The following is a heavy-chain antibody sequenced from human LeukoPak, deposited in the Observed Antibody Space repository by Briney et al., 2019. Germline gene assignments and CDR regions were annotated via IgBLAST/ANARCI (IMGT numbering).Heavy chain of an antibody. CDR2: IKEDGSEK. J-gene: IGHJ4*02. CDR3: AKDKYSGSYGPLDY. D-gene: IGHD1-26*01. CDR1: GFTFSSYW. Sequence: RGSLRLSCAASGFTFSSYWMSWVRQAPGKGLEWVANIKEDGSEKYYVDSVKGRFTISRDNAKNSLYLQVNSLRAEDTAVYYCAKDKYSGSYGPLDYWGQGTLVTVSS. V-gene: IGHV3-7*05.